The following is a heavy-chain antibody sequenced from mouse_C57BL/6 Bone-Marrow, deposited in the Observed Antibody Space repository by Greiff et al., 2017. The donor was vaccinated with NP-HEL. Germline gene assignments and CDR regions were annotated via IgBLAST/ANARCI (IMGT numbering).Heavy chain of an antibody. Sequence: EVKLVESGGGLVQPGGSLKLSCAASGFTFSDYGLAWVRQSPRKGPECVAFISNLGYSIYYADTVTGRFTISRENAKNTLYLEMNSLRSEDTASYYCARPHSNYSRCAYWGQGTLVTVSA. CDR3: ARPHSNYSRCAY. D-gene: IGHD2-5*01. V-gene: IGHV5-15*04. CDR1: GFTFSDYG. CDR2: ISNLGYSI. J-gene: IGHJ3*01.